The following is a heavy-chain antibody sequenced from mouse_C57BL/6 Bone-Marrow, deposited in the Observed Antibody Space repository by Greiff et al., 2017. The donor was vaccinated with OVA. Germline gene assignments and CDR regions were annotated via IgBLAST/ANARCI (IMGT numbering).Heavy chain of an antibody. CDR2: INPGSGGT. Sequence: QVQLQQSGAELVRPGTSVKVSCKASGYAFTNYLIEWVKQRPGQGLEWIGVINPGSGGTNYNEKFKGKATLTADKSSSTAYMQLSSLTSEDSAVYFCARHYSEWYFDVWGTGTTVTVSS. CDR1: GYAFTNYL. V-gene: IGHV1-54*01. J-gene: IGHJ1*03. D-gene: IGHD2-12*01. CDR3: ARHYSEWYFDV.